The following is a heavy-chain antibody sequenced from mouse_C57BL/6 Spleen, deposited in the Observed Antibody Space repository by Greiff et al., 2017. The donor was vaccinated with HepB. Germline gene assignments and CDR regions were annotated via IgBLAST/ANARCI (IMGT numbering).Heavy chain of an antibody. Sequence: VQLQQPGAELVRPGTSVKLSCKASGYTFTSYWMHWVKQRPGQGLEWIGVIDPSDSYTNYNQKFKGKATLTVDTSSSTAYMQLSSLTSEDSAVYYCARIYGNYFDYWGQGTTLTVSS. V-gene: IGHV1-59*01. CDR3: ARIYGNYFDY. J-gene: IGHJ2*01. CDR1: GYTFTSYW. D-gene: IGHD2-1*01. CDR2: IDPSDSYT.